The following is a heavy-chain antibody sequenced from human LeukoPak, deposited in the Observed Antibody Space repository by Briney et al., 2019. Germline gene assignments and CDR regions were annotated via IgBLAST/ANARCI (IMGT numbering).Heavy chain of an antibody. J-gene: IGHJ3*02. CDR1: GFTFSNYA. CDR3: AKGTVARFGEGDAFDI. V-gene: IGHV3-23*01. Sequence: PGGSLRLSCAASGFTFSNYAMSWVRQAPGKGLEWVSVISGSGGSTYYADSVKGRFTISRDNFKNTLYLQMDSLRAEDTAVYYCAKGTVARFGEGDAFDIWGQGTMVTVSS. D-gene: IGHD3-16*01. CDR2: ISGSGGST.